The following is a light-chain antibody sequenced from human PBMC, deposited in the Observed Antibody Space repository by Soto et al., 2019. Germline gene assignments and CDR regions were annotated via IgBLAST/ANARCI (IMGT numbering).Light chain of an antibody. Sequence: QSALTQPASVSGSPGQSITISCSGTSSDVGSFNYVSWYQQHPGKAPKLIIYEVNNRPSGGSTRFSGSKSGNTASLTISGLQAEDEADYYCSSYTGSSNVFGTGTKVTVL. CDR1: SSDVGSFNY. J-gene: IGLJ1*01. CDR2: EVN. V-gene: IGLV2-14*01. CDR3: SSYTGSSNV.